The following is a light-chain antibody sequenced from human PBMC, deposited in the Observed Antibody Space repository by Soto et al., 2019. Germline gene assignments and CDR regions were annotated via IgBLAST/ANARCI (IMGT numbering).Light chain of an antibody. CDR3: LQYNYWPRT. CDR1: QSVGSN. J-gene: IGKJ1*01. V-gene: IGKV3D-15*01. Sequence: EIEMTQSPDTLSVSPGERATLSCRASQSVGSNLAWYQQKPGQAPRLLIYGASNRATGIPDRFSGSGSGTEFTLTISSLQSEDFAVYYCLQYNYWPRTFGQGTKVDI. CDR2: GAS.